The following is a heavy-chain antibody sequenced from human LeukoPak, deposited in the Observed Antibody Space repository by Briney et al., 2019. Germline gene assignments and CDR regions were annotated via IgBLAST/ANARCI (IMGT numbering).Heavy chain of an antibody. J-gene: IGHJ4*02. D-gene: IGHD1-26*01. CDR2: ISFDGSDK. V-gene: IGHV3-30*03. Sequence: PGGSLRLSCAGSGFTFNNYGIHWVRQAPGKGLEWVAVISFDGSDKYYADSVKGRFTISRDNSKNTLYLQMNSLRAEDTAVYYCARSGARELPRGYFDYWGQGTLVTVSS. CDR3: ARSGARELPRGYFDY. CDR1: GFTFNNYG.